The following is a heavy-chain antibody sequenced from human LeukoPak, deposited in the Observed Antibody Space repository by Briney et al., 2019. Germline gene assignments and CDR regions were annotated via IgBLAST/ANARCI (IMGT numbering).Heavy chain of an antibody. J-gene: IGHJ4*02. V-gene: IGHV3-43*02. D-gene: IGHD6-19*01. CDR2: ISGDGGST. CDR1: GFTFDDYA. Sequence: GGSLRLSCAASGFTFDDYAMHWVRQAPGKGLEWVSLISGDGGSTYYADSVKGRFTISRDNSKSTLYLQMNSLRAEDTAVYYCASLAGNADYWGQGTLVTVSS. CDR3: ASLAGNADY.